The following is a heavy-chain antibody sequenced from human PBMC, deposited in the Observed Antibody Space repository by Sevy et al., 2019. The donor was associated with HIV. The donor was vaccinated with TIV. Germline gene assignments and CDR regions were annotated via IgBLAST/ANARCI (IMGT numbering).Heavy chain of an antibody. CDR2: ISYDGSNK. CDR3: AKDETTVTIGWYFDL. D-gene: IGHD4-17*01. V-gene: IGHV3-30*18. Sequence: GGSLRLSCAASGFTFSNYGMHWVRQAPGKGLEWVAIISYDGSNKYYADSVKGRFTISTDNSKNTLYLQMISLRTEDTAVYYCAKDETTVTIGWYFDLWGRGTLVTVSS. J-gene: IGHJ2*01. CDR1: GFTFSNYG.